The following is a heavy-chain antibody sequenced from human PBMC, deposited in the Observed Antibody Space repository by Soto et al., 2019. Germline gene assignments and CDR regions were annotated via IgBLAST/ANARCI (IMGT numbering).Heavy chain of an antibody. CDR3: ARAHKRITMVRGKNYGMDV. V-gene: IGHV4-59*12. Sequence: PSETLSLTCTVSGGSISSYYWIWILQPPGKGLEWIGYIYYSGSTNYNPSLKSRVTISVDKSKNQFSLKLSSVTAADTAVYYCARAHKRITMVRGKNYGMDVWGQGTTVTVSS. J-gene: IGHJ6*02. CDR1: GGSISSYY. CDR2: IYYSGST. D-gene: IGHD3-10*01.